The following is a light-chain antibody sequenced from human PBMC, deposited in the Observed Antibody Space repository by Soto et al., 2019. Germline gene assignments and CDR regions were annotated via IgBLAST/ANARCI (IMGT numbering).Light chain of an antibody. Sequence: QSVLTQPPSASGSPGQSVTISCTGTSSDVGGYKYVSWYQQHPGKAPKLIIYEVSKRPSGVPDRFSGSKSGNTASLTVSGLQAEDEADYYCNSYAGSNNWVFGGGTQLTVL. CDR3: NSYAGSNNWV. V-gene: IGLV2-8*01. CDR1: SSDVGGYKY. CDR2: EVS. J-gene: IGLJ3*02.